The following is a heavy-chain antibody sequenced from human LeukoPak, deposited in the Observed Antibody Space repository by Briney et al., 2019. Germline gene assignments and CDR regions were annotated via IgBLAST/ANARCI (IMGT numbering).Heavy chain of an antibody. V-gene: IGHV4-39*07. Sequence: SETLSLTCTVSGDSINNRNFYWGWLRQPPGKGPEWIGAIYYSGTTYYNPSLKSRVTIFVDTSKNQFSLKLSSVTAADTAVYYCASASRPPYYYGMDVWGQGTTVTVSS. J-gene: IGHJ6*02. CDR2: IYYSGTT. CDR1: GDSINNRNFY. CDR3: ASASRPPYYYGMDV.